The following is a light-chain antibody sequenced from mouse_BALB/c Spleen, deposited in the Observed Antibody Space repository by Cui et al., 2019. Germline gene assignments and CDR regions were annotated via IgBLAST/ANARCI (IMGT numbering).Light chain of an antibody. CDR1: SSVSY. CDR2: DTS. Sequence: QIVLTQSPAIMPASPGEKVTMTCSASSSVSYMYWYQQKPGSSPRLLIYDTSNLASGVPVRFSGSGSGTSYSLTISRMEAEDAATYYCQQWSSYPRTFGGGTKLKIK. CDR3: QQWSSYPRT. V-gene: IGKV4-55*01. J-gene: IGKJ1*01.